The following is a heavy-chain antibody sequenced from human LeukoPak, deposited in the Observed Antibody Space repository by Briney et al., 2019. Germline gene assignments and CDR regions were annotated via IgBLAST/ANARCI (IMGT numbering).Heavy chain of an antibody. CDR3: ARAPGYSGYGFFDY. J-gene: IGHJ4*02. CDR1: GVSISIINW. CDR2: IYHSGST. D-gene: IGHD5-12*01. Sequence: PSETLCLSCAVSGVSISIINWGTWVRQPPGKGLEWIGEIYHSGSTNYNPSLKSRVTISVDKSKNQFSLKLSSVTAADTAVYYCARAPGYSGYGFFDYWGQGTLVTVSS. V-gene: IGHV4-4*02.